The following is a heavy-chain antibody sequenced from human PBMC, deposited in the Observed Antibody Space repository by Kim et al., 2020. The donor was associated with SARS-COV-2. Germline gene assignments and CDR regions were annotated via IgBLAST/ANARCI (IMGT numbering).Heavy chain of an antibody. CDR1: GFTFTSSA. CDR2: IVVGSGNT. CDR3: AAGVYYDSSGYYSEAYYFDY. D-gene: IGHD3-22*01. J-gene: IGHJ4*02. Sequence: SVKVSCKASGFTFTSSAMQWVRQARGQRLEWIGWIVVGSGNTNYAQKFQERVTITRDMSTSTAYMELSSLRSEDTAVYYCAAGVYYDSSGYYSEAYYFDYWGQGTLVTVSS. V-gene: IGHV1-58*02.